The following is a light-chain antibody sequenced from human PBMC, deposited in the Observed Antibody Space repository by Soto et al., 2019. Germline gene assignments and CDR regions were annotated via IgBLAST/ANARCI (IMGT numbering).Light chain of an antibody. CDR2: AAS. Sequence: DIQMTQSPSSLSASVGDRVTITCRASQSISSYLNWYQQKPGKAPKLLIYAASSLQSGVPSRFSGSGSGTDFTLTIRSLQPEDFATYYCQQSYSTPSSTFGQGPKLEIK. J-gene: IGKJ2*01. CDR1: QSISSY. CDR3: QQSYSTPSST. V-gene: IGKV1-39*01.